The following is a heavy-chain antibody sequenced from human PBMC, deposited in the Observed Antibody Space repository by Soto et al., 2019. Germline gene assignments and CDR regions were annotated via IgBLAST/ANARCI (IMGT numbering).Heavy chain of an antibody. CDR2: ISTYNGNT. CDR3: ARDPYHVLMVNAPNLYGMDV. Sequence: VASVKVSCKASGYTFTTYDISWVRQAPGQGLEWMGRISTYNGNTNYPQSLQGRLTMTTDTSTSTAYMELRSLKSDDTAVYYCARDPYHVLMVNAPNLYGMDVWGQGTSVTSP. D-gene: IGHD2-8*01. V-gene: IGHV1-18*01. CDR1: GYTFTTYD. J-gene: IGHJ6*02.